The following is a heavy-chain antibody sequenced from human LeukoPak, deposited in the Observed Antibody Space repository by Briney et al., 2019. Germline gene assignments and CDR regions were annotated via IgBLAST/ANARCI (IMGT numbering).Heavy chain of an antibody. CDR2: TNPNSGNT. D-gene: IGHD1-26*01. CDR1: GYTFTSYD. Sequence: ASVKVSCKASGYTFTSYDINWVRQATGQGLEWMGWTNPNSGNTGYAQKFQGRVTITRNTSISTAYMELSSLRSEDTAVYYCARVHGNGGSYFGAWLTDYYYYYYMDVWGKGTTVTISS. CDR3: ARVHGNGGSYFGAWLTDYYYYYYMDV. V-gene: IGHV1-8*03. J-gene: IGHJ6*03.